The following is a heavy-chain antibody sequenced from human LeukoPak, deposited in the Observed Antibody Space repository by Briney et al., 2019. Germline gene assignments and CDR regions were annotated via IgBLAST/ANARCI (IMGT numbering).Heavy chain of an antibody. Sequence: SETLSLTCTVSGGSISSGDYYWSWIRQPPGKGLEWIGYIYYSGSTYYNPSLKSRVTISVDTSKNQFSLKLSSVTAADTAVYYCARDCSGGSCYGAFDIWGQGTMVTVSS. CDR2: IYYSGST. V-gene: IGHV4-30-4*01. J-gene: IGHJ3*02. D-gene: IGHD2-15*01. CDR3: ARDCSGGSCYGAFDI. CDR1: GGSISSGDYY.